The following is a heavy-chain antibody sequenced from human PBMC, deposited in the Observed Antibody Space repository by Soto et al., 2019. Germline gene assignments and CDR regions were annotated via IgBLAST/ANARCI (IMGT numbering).Heavy chain of an antibody. CDR1: GYVITNGYH. J-gene: IGHJ6*02. Sequence: SETLSLTCAVSGYVITNGYHWGCIRQPPGKELEWIGTISHSGDTYYNPSLKSRVTISMDTAKNHLSLILSSVTAADTATYYCTRIYCTTTSCFINGMDVWGQGTTVTVSS. V-gene: IGHV4-38-2*01. CDR3: TRIYCTTTSCFINGMDV. CDR2: ISHSGDT. D-gene: IGHD2-2*01.